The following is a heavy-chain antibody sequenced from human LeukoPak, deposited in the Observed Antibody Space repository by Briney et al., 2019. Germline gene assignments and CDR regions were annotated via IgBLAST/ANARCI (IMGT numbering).Heavy chain of an antibody. CDR3: AKDKQPYYYDSSGYYY. J-gene: IGHJ4*02. D-gene: IGHD3-22*01. CDR1: GFTFSSYA. Sequence: NPGGSLRLPCAASGFTFSSYAMSWVRQAPGKGLEWVSAISGSGGSTYYADSVKGRFTISRDNSKNTLYLQMNSLRAEDTAVYYCAKDKQPYYYDSSGYYYWGQGTLVTVSS. V-gene: IGHV3-23*01. CDR2: ISGSGGST.